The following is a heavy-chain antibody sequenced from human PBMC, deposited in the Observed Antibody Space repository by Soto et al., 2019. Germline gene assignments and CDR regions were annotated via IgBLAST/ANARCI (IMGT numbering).Heavy chain of an antibody. CDR1: GGSFSGYY. D-gene: IGHD2-8*02. J-gene: IGHJ4*02. Sequence: PSETLSLTCAVYGGSFSGYYWTWIRQPPGTGLEWIGEINHSGSTNYNPSLKSRVTISVDTSKNQFSLKLTSVTASDTAVYYCARDKITGLFDYWGQGTLVTVSS. V-gene: IGHV4-34*01. CDR2: INHSGST. CDR3: ARDKITGLFDY.